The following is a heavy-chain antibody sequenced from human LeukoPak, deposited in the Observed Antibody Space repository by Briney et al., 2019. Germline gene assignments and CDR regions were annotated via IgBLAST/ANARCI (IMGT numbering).Heavy chain of an antibody. J-gene: IGHJ4*02. CDR2: ISADNGNT. D-gene: IGHD1-1*01. CDR3: ARGTRTGPTRGFAEF. V-gene: IGHV1-18*01. CDR1: GYTFIGYG. Sequence: ASVKVSCKTSGYTFIGYGITWVRQAPGQGLEWMGWISADNGNTNYTQKLQGRVTMTTDTSTSTAHMELRSLRSDDTAVYYCARGTRTGPTRGFAEFWGQGTLVTVSS.